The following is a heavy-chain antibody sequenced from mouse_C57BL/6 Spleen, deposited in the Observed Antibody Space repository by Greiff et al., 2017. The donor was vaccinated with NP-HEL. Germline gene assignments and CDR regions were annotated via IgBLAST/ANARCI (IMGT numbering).Heavy chain of an antibody. CDR2: INPNNGGT. D-gene: IGHD2-4*01. V-gene: IGHV1-18*01. J-gene: IGHJ1*03. CDR1: GYTFTDYN. CDR3: ARKGLYYDYHWYFDV. Sequence: VQLQQSGPELVKPGASVKIPCKASGYTFTDYNMDWVKQSHGKSLEWIGDINPNNGGTIYNQKFKGKATLTVDKSSSTAYMELRSLTSEDTAVYYCARKGLYYDYHWYFDVWGTGTTVTVSS.